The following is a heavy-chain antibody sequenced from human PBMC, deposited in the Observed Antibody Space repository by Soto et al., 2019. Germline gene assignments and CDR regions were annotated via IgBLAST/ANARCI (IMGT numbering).Heavy chain of an antibody. CDR3: ARARGPSSGYFPDWFAP. D-gene: IGHD3-22*01. Sequence: QVQLVQSGAEVKKPGSSVKVSCKASGGTFSSYAFTWVRQAPGQGLEWMGGIIPIFGTANYAQKLQGRVTSTGDESTSTAYMELGRLRSEDTAVYYCARARGPSSGYFPDWFAPWGQGTLVTVSS. V-gene: IGHV1-69*12. CDR1: GGTFSSYA. CDR2: IIPIFGTA. J-gene: IGHJ5*02.